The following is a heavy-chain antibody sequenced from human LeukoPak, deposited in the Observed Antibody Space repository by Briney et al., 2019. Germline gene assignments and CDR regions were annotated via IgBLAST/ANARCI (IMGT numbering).Heavy chain of an antibody. CDR2: IYTNGGA. V-gene: IGHV4-61*02. J-gene: IGHJ4*02. CDR3: AREPPGY. Sequence: ASETLSLTCTVSGGSVTSGNYYWNWIRQPAGKGLEWIGRIYTNGGASYNPSLKSRVTISIDASKNQFSLKLSSATAADTAVYYCAREPPGYWGQGILVTVSS. CDR1: GGSVTSGNYY.